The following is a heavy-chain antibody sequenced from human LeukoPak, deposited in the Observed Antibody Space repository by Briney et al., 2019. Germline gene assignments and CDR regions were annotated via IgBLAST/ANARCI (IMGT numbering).Heavy chain of an antibody. CDR1: GFTVSSNY. V-gene: IGHV3-53*01. Sequence: GGSLRLSCAASGFTVSSNYMSWVRQAPGKGLEWVSVIYSGGSTYYADSVKGRFTISRDNSKNTLYLQMNSLRAEDTAVYYCARGGDYGDYGYFQHWGPGTLVTVSS. J-gene: IGHJ1*01. CDR3: ARGGDYGDYGYFQH. CDR2: IYSGGST. D-gene: IGHD4-17*01.